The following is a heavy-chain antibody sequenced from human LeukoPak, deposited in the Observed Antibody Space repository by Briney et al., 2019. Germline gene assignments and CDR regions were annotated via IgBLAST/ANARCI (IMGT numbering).Heavy chain of an antibody. D-gene: IGHD6-19*01. V-gene: IGHV4-59*08. CDR3: ARGVPGIAVAGLDY. CDR1: GGSFSGYY. Sequence: PSETLSLTCAVYGGSFSGYYWSWIRQPPGKGLEWIGYIYYSGSTNYNPSLKSRVTISVDTSKNQFSLKLSSVTAADTAVYYCARGVPGIAVAGLDYWGRGTLVTVSS. CDR2: IYYSGST. J-gene: IGHJ4*02.